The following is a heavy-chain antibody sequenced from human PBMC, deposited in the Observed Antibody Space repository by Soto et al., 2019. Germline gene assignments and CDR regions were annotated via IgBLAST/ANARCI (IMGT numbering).Heavy chain of an antibody. V-gene: IGHV4-30-2*01. D-gene: IGHD2-15*01. Sequence: PSETLSLTCTVSGGSIGNVDYSWSWVRQPPGKGLEWIGYIYHSGTTYYNPSLTSRVTISVDGYNNQFSLKLTSMTAADTAVYYCATVITANRYFAYFGQGILVTVSS. J-gene: IGHJ4*02. CDR3: ATVITANRYFAY. CDR2: IYHSGTT. CDR1: GGSIGNVDYS.